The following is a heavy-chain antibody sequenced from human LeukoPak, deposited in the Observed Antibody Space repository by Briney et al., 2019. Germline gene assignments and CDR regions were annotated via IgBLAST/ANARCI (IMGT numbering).Heavy chain of an antibody. CDR3: VKESLEGDT. CDR2: VRYDGDLQ. CDR1: GFTFTHFG. D-gene: IGHD1-1*01. J-gene: IGHJ5*02. V-gene: IGHV3-30*02. Sequence: GGSLRLSCAASGFTFTHFGMHWVRQAPGKGLDWVAFVRYDGDLQFYADSVQGRFTISRDDSKNTVDLQMNRLRIEDTAVYYCVKESLEGDTWGQGTLVTVSS.